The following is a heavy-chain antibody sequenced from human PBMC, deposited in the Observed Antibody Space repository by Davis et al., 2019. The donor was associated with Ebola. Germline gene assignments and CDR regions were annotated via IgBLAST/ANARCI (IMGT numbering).Heavy chain of an antibody. CDR3: ARALGGYMDV. CDR1: GFTFSDYY. Sequence: GESLKISCSASGFTFSDYYMSWIRQAPGKGLEWVSYISTSGTTIYYADSLKGRFTISRDNAKNSLYLQMNSLRAEDTAVYYCARALGGYMDVWGKGTTVTVSS. D-gene: IGHD3-10*01. V-gene: IGHV3-11*04. J-gene: IGHJ6*03. CDR2: ISTSGTTI.